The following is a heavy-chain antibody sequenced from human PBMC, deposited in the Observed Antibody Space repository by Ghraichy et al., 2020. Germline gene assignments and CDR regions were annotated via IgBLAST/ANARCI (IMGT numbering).Heavy chain of an antibody. V-gene: IGHV3-30-3*01. Sequence: GASLRLSCAASGFTFSSYAMHWVRQAPGKGLEWVAVDGNNKYYADSVKGRFTVSRDNSKNTLYLQMNSLRAEDTAVYYCARERREATIMLGDYWGRGTLVTVSS. J-gene: IGHJ4*02. D-gene: IGHD1-26*01. CDR3: ARERREATIMLGDY. CDR2: DGNNK. CDR1: GFTFSSYA.